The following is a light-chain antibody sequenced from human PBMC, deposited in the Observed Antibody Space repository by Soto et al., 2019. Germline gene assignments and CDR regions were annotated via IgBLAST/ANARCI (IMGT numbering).Light chain of an antibody. CDR3: QQYNHLPLF. J-gene: IGKJ5*01. CDR2: GAS. Sequence: EIVMTQSPATLSVSPGERATLSCRASQSVSSNLAWYQQKPGQAPRLLIYGASTRATGIPARFSGSGSGTDFTLTISSLQSEDFAVYYSQQYNHLPLFFGQGTRLEI. CDR1: QSVSSN. V-gene: IGKV3-15*01.